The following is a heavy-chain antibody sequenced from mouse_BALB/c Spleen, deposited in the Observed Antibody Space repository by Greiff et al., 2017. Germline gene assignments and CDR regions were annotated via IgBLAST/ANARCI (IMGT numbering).Heavy chain of an antibody. CDR3: ARYRYDLYAMDY. CDR2: ISSGGSYT. J-gene: IGHJ4*01. Sequence: VQLVESGGGLVKPGGSLKLSCAASGFTFSSYAMSWVRQSPEKRLEWVAEISSGGSYTYYPDTVTGRFTISRDNAKNTLYLEMSSLRSEDTAMYYCARYRYDLYAMDYWGQGTSVTVSS. V-gene: IGHV5-9-4*01. CDR1: GFTFSSYA. D-gene: IGHD2-14*01.